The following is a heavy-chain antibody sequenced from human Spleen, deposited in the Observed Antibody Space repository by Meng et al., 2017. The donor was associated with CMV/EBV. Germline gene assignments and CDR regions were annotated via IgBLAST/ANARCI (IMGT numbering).Heavy chain of an antibody. CDR1: GGSLSGYY. Sequence: CGVYGGSLSGYYWSWVRQTPGKGLEWIGEIRHSGDITNYNPSLKSRVTISIDTSKKQFSLKLSAMTAADTAVYYCARQYSSSYDSDYWGQGTLVTVSS. V-gene: IGHV4-34*01. D-gene: IGHD6-6*01. CDR2: IRHSGDIT. J-gene: IGHJ4*02. CDR3: ARQYSSSYDSDY.